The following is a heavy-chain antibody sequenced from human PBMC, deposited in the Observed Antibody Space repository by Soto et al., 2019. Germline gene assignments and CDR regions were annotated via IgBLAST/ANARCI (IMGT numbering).Heavy chain of an antibody. CDR1: GGSITGSDW. J-gene: IGHJ6*02. D-gene: IGHD3-3*02. V-gene: IGHV4-4*02. CDR3: ANRPFFEWAPYYGLDV. Sequence: QMQLQESGPGLVKPSETLSLTCVVSGGSITGSDWWTWVRQSPEKGLEWIGEIFHSGNTNYSPSRKIPVTICLDKSANQFSLKVHSVIAADTAIYYCANRPFFEWAPYYGLDVCGQVPTVIVSS. CDR2: IFHSGNT.